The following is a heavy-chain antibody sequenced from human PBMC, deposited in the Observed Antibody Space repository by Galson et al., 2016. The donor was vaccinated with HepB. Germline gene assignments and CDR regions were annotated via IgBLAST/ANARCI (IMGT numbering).Heavy chain of an antibody. V-gene: IGHV3-15*01. CDR1: GFTFSNAW. Sequence: SLRLSCAASGFTFSNAWMSWVRQAPGKGLEWVGRIKSKTDGGTTDYSAPVDGEFTISRDDSKNMLYLQLNSLKTEDTAVYYCTTSGYSYGRFGYWGQGALVTVSS. CDR2: IKSKTDGGTT. CDR3: TTSGYSYGRFGY. D-gene: IGHD5-12*01. J-gene: IGHJ4*02.